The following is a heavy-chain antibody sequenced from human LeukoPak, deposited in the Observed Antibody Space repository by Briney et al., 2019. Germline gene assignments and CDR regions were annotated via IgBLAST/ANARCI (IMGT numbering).Heavy chain of an antibody. CDR3: ARHALSYYYHGLDV. CDR2: IYYSGST. V-gene: IGHV4-59*08. J-gene: IGHJ6*02. CDR1: GGAISSYY. Sequence: SETLSLTCTVSGGAISSYYWSWIRQPPGKGLDWIGYIYYSGSTNYNPSLKSRVTISVDTSKNQFSLKLNSVTAADTAVYYCARHALSYYYHGLDVWGQGTPVTVSS. D-gene: IGHD3-16*02.